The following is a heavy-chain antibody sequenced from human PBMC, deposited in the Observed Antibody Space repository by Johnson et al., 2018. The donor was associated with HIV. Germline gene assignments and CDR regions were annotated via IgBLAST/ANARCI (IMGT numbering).Heavy chain of an antibody. Sequence: VQLVESGGGVVQPGGSLRLSCAASGLTFPNFWMGWVRQAPGKGLEWVANIKPDGSEQFDGDSVKGRFTISRDNAKNSLFLQMTSLTAEDTAVFSCVRGEEGAFDIWGQGTMVTVSS. CDR2: IKPDGSEQ. J-gene: IGHJ3*02. CDR3: VRGEEGAFDI. CDR1: GLTFPNFW. V-gene: IGHV3-7*05.